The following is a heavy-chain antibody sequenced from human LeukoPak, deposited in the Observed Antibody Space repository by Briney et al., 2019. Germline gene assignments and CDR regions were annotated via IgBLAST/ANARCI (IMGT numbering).Heavy chain of an antibody. Sequence: GGSLRLSCAASGFTFSSYAMNWVRQAPGKGLEWVSYISSSGSTIYYADSVKGRFTISRDNAKNSLYLQMNSLRAEDTAVYYCARAISGYSSGWYFWFGYWGQGTLVTVSS. J-gene: IGHJ4*02. CDR1: GFTFSSYA. D-gene: IGHD6-19*01. CDR2: ISSSGSTI. V-gene: IGHV3-48*03. CDR3: ARAISGYSSGWYFWFGY.